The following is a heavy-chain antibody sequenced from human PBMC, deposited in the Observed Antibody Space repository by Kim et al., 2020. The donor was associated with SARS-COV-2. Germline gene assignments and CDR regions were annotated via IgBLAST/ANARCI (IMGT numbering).Heavy chain of an antibody. J-gene: IGHJ4*02. D-gene: IGHD3-10*01. V-gene: IGHV3-23*01. CDR3: AKMGDYYGSGSPFDY. Sequence: DSVKGRFTISRDNSKNTLYLQMNSLRAEDTAVYYCAKMGDYYGSGSPFDYWGQGTLVTVSS.